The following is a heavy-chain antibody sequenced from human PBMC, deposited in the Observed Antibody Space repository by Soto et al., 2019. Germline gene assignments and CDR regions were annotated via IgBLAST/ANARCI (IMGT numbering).Heavy chain of an antibody. Sequence: SETLSLTCTVSGGSISSYYWSWIRQPPGKGLEWIGYIYYSGSTNNNPSLKSRVTISVDTSKNQFSLKLSSVTAADTAVYYCARATDYAAATNWFDPWGQGTLVTVSS. CDR3: ARATDYAAATNWFDP. D-gene: IGHD4-17*01. CDR2: IYYSGST. V-gene: IGHV4-59*01. CDR1: GGSISSYY. J-gene: IGHJ5*02.